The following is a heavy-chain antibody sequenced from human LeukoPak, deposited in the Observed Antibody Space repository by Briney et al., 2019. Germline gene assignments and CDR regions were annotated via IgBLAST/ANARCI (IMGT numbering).Heavy chain of an antibody. CDR1: GGSFSGYY. Sequence: ASETLSLTCAVYGGSFSGYYWSWIRQPSGKGLEWIGEINHSGSTNYNPSLKSRVTISVDTSKNQFSLKLSSVTAADTAVYYCARGRSTVTTNQGAFDIWGQGTMVTVSS. CDR3: ARGRSTVTTNQGAFDI. V-gene: IGHV4-34*01. D-gene: IGHD4-17*01. J-gene: IGHJ3*02. CDR2: INHSGST.